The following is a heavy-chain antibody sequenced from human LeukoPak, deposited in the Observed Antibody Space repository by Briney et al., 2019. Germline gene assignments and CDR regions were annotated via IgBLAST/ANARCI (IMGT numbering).Heavy chain of an antibody. CDR3: AGYSSYYGHFDY. CDR2: IYTSGST. J-gene: IGHJ4*02. CDR1: GGSFSSYY. D-gene: IGHD6-19*01. Sequence: PSETLSLTCTVSGGSFSSYYWTWIRQPAGKGLEWIGRIYTSGSTNYYPSLKSRITISVDKSKNQFSLRLNSVTATDTAVYYCAGYSSYYGHFDYWGQGTLVTVSS. V-gene: IGHV4-4*07.